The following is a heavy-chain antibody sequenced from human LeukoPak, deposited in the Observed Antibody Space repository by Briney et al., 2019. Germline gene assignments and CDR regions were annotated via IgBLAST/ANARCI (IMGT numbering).Heavy chain of an antibody. CDR1: GGSFSNYY. D-gene: IGHD3-3*01. J-gene: IGHJ4*02. Sequence: SETLSLTCAVYGGSFSNYYWSWIRQPPGKRLEWIGEINHSGSTNYNPSLKSRVTISVDTSKSQFSLKLSSVTAADTAVYYCAREPQEGDFWSGYQPHYYFDYWGQGTLVTVSS. CDR2: INHSGST. V-gene: IGHV4-34*01. CDR3: AREPQEGDFWSGYQPHYYFDY.